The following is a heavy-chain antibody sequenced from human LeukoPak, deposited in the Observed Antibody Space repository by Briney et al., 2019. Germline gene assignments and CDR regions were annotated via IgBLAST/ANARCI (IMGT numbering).Heavy chain of an antibody. CDR2: VRDNGES. J-gene: IGHJ3*02. V-gene: IGHV4-59*08. Sequence: MASETLSLTCTVSGGSINTYYWRWLRQPPGKGLEWIAYVRDNGESNYNPSLKSRVAISLDTANNQISLRLNFVTAADTAIYYCARQPANTAAFDIWGLGTMVTVSS. CDR1: GGSINTYY. D-gene: IGHD5-18*01. CDR3: ARQPANTAAFDI.